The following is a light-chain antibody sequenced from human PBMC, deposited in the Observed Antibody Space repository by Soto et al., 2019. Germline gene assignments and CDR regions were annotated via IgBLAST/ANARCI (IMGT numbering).Light chain of an antibody. J-gene: IGKJ1*01. CDR3: LHRNNLAWT. CDR1: QSVSSY. Sequence: EIVLTQSPATLSLSPGERATLSCRASQSVSSYLAWYQQKPGQAPRLLIYDTSNRATGIPARFSGSGSGTDFTLTISSLEPEDFAVYYCLHRNNLAWTFCQGAKVDIK. V-gene: IGKV3-11*01. CDR2: DTS.